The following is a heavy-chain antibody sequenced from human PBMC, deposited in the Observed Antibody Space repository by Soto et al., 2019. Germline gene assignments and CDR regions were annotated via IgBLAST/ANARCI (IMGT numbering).Heavy chain of an antibody. V-gene: IGHV4-59*01. D-gene: IGHD2-21*02. Sequence: SETLSLTCTASGNSISRYYWSWVRQPPGKTLEWIGYISATGSTRYNPSLESRVTMSVDTSKNQFSLSLTSVTAADTAVYFCARHPYDATAAPLIGGQGALVTVS. CDR1: GNSISRYY. CDR2: ISATGST. CDR3: ARHPYDATAAPLI. J-gene: IGHJ4*02.